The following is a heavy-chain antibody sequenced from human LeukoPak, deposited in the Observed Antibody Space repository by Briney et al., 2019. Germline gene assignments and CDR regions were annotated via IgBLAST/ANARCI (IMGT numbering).Heavy chain of an antibody. D-gene: IGHD2-2*01. V-gene: IGHV4-59*12. J-gene: IGHJ4*02. CDR2: IYYSGST. CDR1: GGSISSYY. Sequence: SETLSLTCTVSGGSISSYYWSWIRQSPGKGLEWIGYIYYSGSTNYNPSLKSRVTISVDTSKNQFSLKLSSVTAADTAVYYCARREYQLPPDYWGQGTLVTVSS. CDR3: ARREYQLPPDY.